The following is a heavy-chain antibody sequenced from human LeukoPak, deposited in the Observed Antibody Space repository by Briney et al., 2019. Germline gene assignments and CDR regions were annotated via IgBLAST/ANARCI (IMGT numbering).Heavy chain of an antibody. Sequence: SETLSLTCAVYGVSLKGYYWSWIRQSPEKGLEWIGEVNHEGDSIYSPSLKSRLTLSVDMSKNQFSLNLRSVTAADTAVYFCARGSNYVSDYYFDVWGKGTTVIVSS. D-gene: IGHD4-11*01. CDR3: ARGSNYVSDYYFDV. V-gene: IGHV4-34*01. CDR1: GVSLKGYY. J-gene: IGHJ6*03. CDR2: VNHEGDS.